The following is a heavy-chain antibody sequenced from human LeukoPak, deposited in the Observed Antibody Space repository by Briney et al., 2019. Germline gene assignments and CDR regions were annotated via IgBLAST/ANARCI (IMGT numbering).Heavy chain of an antibody. CDR3: ARAGGYCGRISCPYYFDY. CDR2: INPNSGGT. CDR1: GYTFTGYY. V-gene: IGHV1-2*02. D-gene: IGHD2-15*01. J-gene: IGHJ4*02. Sequence: ASVKVSCKASGYTFTGYYMHWVRQAPGQGLEWMGWINPNSGGTNYAQKFQGRVTMTRDTSVSTAYMELSRLRSDDTAVYYCARAGGYCGRISCPYYFDYWGQGSLVAVSS.